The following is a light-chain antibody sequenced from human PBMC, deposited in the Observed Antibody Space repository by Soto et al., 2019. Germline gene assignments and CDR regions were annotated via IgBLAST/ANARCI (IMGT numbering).Light chain of an antibody. J-gene: IGKJ4*01. CDR1: QSISTW. V-gene: IGKV1-5*03. CDR3: QQYTTYPLT. Sequence: DIQMTQSPSTLSSSVGDRITITCRASQSISTWLAWYQQKPGKAPKLLIYKATSLEGGVPSRFGGSGSGTKFNITIRILHPDDFATYYCQQYTTYPLTCRGVTKV. CDR2: KAT.